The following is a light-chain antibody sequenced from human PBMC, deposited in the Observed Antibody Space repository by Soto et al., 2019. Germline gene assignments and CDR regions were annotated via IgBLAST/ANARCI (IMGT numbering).Light chain of an antibody. Sequence: EIVLTQSPGTLSLSPGERATLSCRASQRVSGSYLAWYQQKPGQAPRLLIQGASSRATGIPDRFSGSGSGTDFTLTISRLEPEDSAVYYCQQFGSSAWTFGQGTKVEIK. V-gene: IGKV3-20*01. CDR3: QQFGSSAWT. J-gene: IGKJ1*01. CDR1: QRVSGSY. CDR2: GAS.